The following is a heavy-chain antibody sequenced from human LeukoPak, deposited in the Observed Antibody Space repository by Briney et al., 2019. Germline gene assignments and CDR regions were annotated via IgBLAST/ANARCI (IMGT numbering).Heavy chain of an antibody. CDR1: GYSISSGYS. J-gene: IGHJ3*02. CDR2: IYHSGST. D-gene: IGHD3-10*01. Sequence: SQTLSLTCGVSGYSISSGYSWGWIRHPPGKGLEWIGSIYHSGSTYYNPSLKRRLNISVDTSKNPFSLKLRSVSAPDTALYYSARWDSGELVHDAFEI. CDR3: ARWDSGELVHDAFEI. V-gene: IGHV4-38-2*01.